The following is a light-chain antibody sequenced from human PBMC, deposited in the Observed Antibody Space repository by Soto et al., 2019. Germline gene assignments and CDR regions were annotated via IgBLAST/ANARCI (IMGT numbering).Light chain of an antibody. Sequence: QSVLTQPASMSGSPGQSITISCTGTSSDVGGYNYVSWHRQHPGKAPKLMIYDVNNRPSGVSNRFSGSKSGNTASLTISGLQAEDEADYYCSSHSSSSTLVVFGGGTKLTVL. J-gene: IGLJ2*01. CDR1: SSDVGGYNY. CDR3: SSHSSSSTLVV. V-gene: IGLV2-14*03. CDR2: DVN.